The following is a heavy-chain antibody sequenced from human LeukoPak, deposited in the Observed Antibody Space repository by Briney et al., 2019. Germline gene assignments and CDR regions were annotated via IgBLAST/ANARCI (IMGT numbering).Heavy chain of an antibody. J-gene: IGHJ4*02. CDR1: GYTFTSYG. D-gene: IGHD1-26*01. CDR2: ISAYNGKT. CDR3: ARDGSGIYLDC. Sequence: ASVKVSCKASGYTFTSYGISWVRQAPGQGLEWMGWISAYNGKTNYAQKVQGRVTMTTDTSTGTAYMELRSLRSDDTAVYYCARDGSGIYLDCWGQGTLVTVSS. V-gene: IGHV1-18*01.